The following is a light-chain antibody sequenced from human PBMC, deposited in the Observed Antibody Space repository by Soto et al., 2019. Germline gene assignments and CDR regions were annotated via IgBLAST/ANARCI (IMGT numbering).Light chain of an antibody. Sequence: EIVLTQSPGTLSLSPGERATLFCRASQSFTTSQLAWYQQRPGQATRVLIFGASRRATGIPDRFSGSGSGTDFTLTISSLEPEDSAVYYCQQYASSPRTFGQGTTVEIK. CDR3: QQYASSPRT. CDR1: QSFTTSQ. V-gene: IGKV3-20*01. J-gene: IGKJ1*01. CDR2: GAS.